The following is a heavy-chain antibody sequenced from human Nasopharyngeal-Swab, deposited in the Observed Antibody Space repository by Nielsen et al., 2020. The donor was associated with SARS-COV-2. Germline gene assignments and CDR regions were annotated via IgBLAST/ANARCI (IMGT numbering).Heavy chain of an antibody. CDR1: GFTVSSNY. CDR3: TSLGTGDY. V-gene: IGHV3-49*04. J-gene: IGHJ4*02. D-gene: IGHD1-1*01. CDR2: IRSKAYGGTT. Sequence: GESLKISCAASGFTVSSNYMSWVRQAPGKGLEWVGFIRSKAYGGTTEYAASVKGRFTISRDDSKSIAYLQMNSLKTEDTAVYYCTSLGTGDYWGQGTLVTVSS.